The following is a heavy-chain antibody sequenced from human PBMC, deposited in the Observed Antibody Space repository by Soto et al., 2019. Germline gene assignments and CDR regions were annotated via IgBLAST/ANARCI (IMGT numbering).Heavy chain of an antibody. Sequence: QLQLQESGPGPVKPSETLSLTCTVSGGSISSSSYYWGWIRQPPGKGLEWIVSVSYSGSTYYNPSLKSRVTISVDTSKNQFSLKLSSVTAADTAVYYCARPQRDRGAVWAGYFDNWGPGTLVTVSS. J-gene: IGHJ4*02. D-gene: IGHD3-16*01. CDR1: GGSISSSSYY. CDR3: ARPQRDRGAVWAGYFDN. V-gene: IGHV4-39*01. CDR2: VSYSGST.